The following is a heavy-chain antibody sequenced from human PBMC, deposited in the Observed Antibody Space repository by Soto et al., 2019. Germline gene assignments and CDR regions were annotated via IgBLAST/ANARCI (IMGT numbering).Heavy chain of an antibody. CDR2: IYSSGRT. CDR3: AREFSNSPEAFDY. J-gene: IGHJ4*02. Sequence: SEAPSLIRFVSCVSVNSDSYYWTWIRQPPGKGLEWIGYIYSSGRTNYNPSLASRLAMSINTSRNQFSLKLSSVTAADTAVFYCAREFSNSPEAFDYWGQGALVTVSS. CDR1: CVSVNSDSYY. D-gene: IGHD1-1*01. V-gene: IGHV4-61*01.